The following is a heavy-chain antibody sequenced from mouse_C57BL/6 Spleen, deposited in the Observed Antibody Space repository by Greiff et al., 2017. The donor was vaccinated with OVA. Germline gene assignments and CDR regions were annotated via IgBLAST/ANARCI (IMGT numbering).Heavy chain of an antibody. D-gene: IGHD1-1*01. CDR1: GYTFTSYW. CDR3: ARGGDYWDFDY. J-gene: IGHJ2*01. Sequence: QVQLKQPGAELVKPGASVKMSCKASGYTFTSYWITWVKQRPGQGLEWIGDFYPGSGRINYTEKLKSKATLTVDTSSSTAYMQHSSLTSEDAAVYYCARGGDYWDFDYWGQGTTLTVSS. V-gene: IGHV1-55*01. CDR2: FYPGSGRI.